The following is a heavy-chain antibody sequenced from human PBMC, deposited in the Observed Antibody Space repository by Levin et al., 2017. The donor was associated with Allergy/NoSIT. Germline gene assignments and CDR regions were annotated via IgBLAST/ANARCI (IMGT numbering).Heavy chain of an antibody. J-gene: IGHJ4*02. Sequence: GESLKISCAASGFTFINYAMSWVRQAPGTGLEWVSGISSSGRSTWYADSVKGRFTISRDNSKNTLYLQMNSLRAGDTALYYCARDNPDLSPGPYFDYWGQGTLVTVSS. CDR1: GFTFINYA. CDR2: ISSSGRST. CDR3: ARDNPDLSPGPYFDY. V-gene: IGHV3-23*01.